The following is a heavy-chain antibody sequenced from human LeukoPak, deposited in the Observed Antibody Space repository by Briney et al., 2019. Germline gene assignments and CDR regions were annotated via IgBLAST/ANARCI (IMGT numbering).Heavy chain of an antibody. D-gene: IGHD1/OR15-1a*01. CDR3: GRQRKTKDKEGHWLHP. V-gene: IGHV4-39*01. J-gene: IGHJ5*02. CDR2: IYYRVIT. Sequence: PSETLSLTCSVSRDSLIDYYWGWIRQPPGKGLGWVGRIYYRVITYYNPSLKSRVTISVDTRKTQFSLQLSCVTAADTAVYYCGRQRKTKDKEGHWLHPWRQGTLLPVSS. CDR1: RDSLIDYY.